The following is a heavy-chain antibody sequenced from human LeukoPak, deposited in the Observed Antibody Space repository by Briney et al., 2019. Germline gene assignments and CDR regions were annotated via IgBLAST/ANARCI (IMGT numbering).Heavy chain of an antibody. CDR1: GFTFSSYG. J-gene: IGHJ4*02. D-gene: IGHD1-7*01. CDR2: IWYDGSNK. Sequence: GGSLGLSCAASGFTFSSYGMHWVRQAPGKGLEWVAVIWYDGSNKYYADSVKGRFTISRDNSKNTLYLQMNSLRAEDTAVYYCARGLELRRYFDYWGQGTLVTVSS. V-gene: IGHV3-33*01. CDR3: ARGLELRRYFDY.